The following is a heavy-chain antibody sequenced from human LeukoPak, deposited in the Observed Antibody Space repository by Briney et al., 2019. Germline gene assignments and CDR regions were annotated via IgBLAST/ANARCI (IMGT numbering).Heavy chain of an antibody. V-gene: IGHV3-66*01. CDR1: GFTVSSNY. CDR3: AGRDRGYYYGLDL. CDR2: IHSSGTT. Sequence: GGSLRLSCAASGFTVSSNYMSWVRQAPVKGLEWVSVIHSSGTTVYASSVKGRFTISRDHSKNTLYLQMSGLRAEDSGVYYCAGRDRGYYYGLDLWGQGTTVTVSS. D-gene: IGHD3-10*01. J-gene: IGHJ6*02.